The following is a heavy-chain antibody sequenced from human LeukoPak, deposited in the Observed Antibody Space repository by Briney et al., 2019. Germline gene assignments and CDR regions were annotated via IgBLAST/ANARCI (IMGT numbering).Heavy chain of an antibody. CDR3: ARDRDYGGTTYYFDY. J-gene: IGHJ4*02. D-gene: IGHD4-23*01. CDR1: GFTFSSYA. Sequence: GGSLRLSCAASGFTFSSYAMHWVRQAPGKGLEWVALISYDGSSKYYADSVKGRFTISRDNSKNTLYLQMNSLRAEDTAVYYCARDRDYGGTTYYFDYWGQGTLVPVSS. V-gene: IGHV3-30*04. CDR2: ISYDGSSK.